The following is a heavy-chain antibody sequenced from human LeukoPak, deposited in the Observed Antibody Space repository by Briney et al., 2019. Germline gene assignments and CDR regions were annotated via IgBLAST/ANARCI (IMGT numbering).Heavy chain of an antibody. D-gene: IGHD6-6*01. CDR1: GFTFSSYG. V-gene: IGHV3-30*03. CDR2: ISYDGSNK. Sequence: GGSLRLSCAASGFTFSSYGMHWVRQAPGKGLEWVAVISYDGSNKYYADSVKGRFTISRDNSKNTLYLQMNSLRAEDTAVYYCARDLESIVAARPGYYYYYYMDVWGKGTTVTVSS. CDR3: ARDLESIVAARPGYYYYYYMDV. J-gene: IGHJ6*03.